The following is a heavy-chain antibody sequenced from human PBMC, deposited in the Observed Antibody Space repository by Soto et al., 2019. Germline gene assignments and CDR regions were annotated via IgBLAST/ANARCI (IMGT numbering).Heavy chain of an antibody. J-gene: IGHJ5*02. CDR3: ARGRSIAACQGANWFDP. D-gene: IGHD6-6*01. V-gene: IGHV4-59*12. CDR1: GDSITDYY. Sequence: PSETLSLTCTVSGDSITDYYWSWIRESPGKELEWIAYIHHSGTANYNPSLKSRVTISVGTSKDQFSLKLSSVTAADTAVYYCARGRSIAACQGANWFDPWGQGTLVTVSS. CDR2: IHHSGTA.